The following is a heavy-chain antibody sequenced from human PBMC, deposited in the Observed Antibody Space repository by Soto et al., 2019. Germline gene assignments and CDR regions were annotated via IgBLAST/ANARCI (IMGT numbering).Heavy chain of an antibody. V-gene: IGHV4-30-4*01. J-gene: IGHJ6*02. D-gene: IGHD2-21*02. CDR3: VREDDGGDRDYYGLDV. CDR2: IHYSGSV. Sequence: QVQLQESDPGLVRPSQTLSLTCTVSGGSISVEHYHWTWIRQPPGKGLEWIGYIHYSGSVYYNPSLQSRLSMSVDTSQNLFSLKLASVTAADTAVYFCVREDDGGDRDYYGLDVWGQGTTVTVSS. CDR1: GGSISVEHYH.